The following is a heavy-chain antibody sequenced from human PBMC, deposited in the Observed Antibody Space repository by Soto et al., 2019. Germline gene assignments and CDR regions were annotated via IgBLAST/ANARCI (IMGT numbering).Heavy chain of an antibody. CDR3: ARGRMTTVVTHYYYYYYGMDV. Sequence: SETLSLTCAVYGGSFSGYYWSWIRQPPGKGLEWIGEINHSGSTNYNPSLKSRVTISVDTSKNQFSLKLSSVTAADTAVYYCARGRMTTVVTHYYYYYYGMDVWGQGTTDTVSS. J-gene: IGHJ6*02. CDR1: GGSFSGYY. V-gene: IGHV4-34*01. D-gene: IGHD4-17*01. CDR2: INHSGST.